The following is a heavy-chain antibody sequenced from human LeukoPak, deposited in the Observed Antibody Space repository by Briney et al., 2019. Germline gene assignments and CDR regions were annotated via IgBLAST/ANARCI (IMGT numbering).Heavy chain of an antibody. V-gene: IGHV1-24*01. J-gene: IGHJ4*02. CDR2: FDPEDGET. CDR3: ATNAVLWFGELTHPFDY. D-gene: IGHD3-10*01. CDR1: GYTLTELS. Sequence: ASVKVSCKVSGYTLTELSMHWVRQAPGKGLEWMGGFDPEDGETIYAQKFQGRVTMTEDTSTDTAYMELSSLRSEDTAVYYCATNAVLWFGELTHPFDYWGRGTLVTVSS.